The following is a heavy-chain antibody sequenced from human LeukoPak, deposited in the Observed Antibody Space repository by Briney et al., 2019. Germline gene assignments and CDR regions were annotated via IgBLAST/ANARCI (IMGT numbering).Heavy chain of an antibody. V-gene: IGHV3-30*18. CDR3: AKDLSVVTARYYGMDV. CDR1: QFTFSSYG. Sequence: GGSLRLSCAASQFTFSSYGMHWVRQAPGKGLEWVAIISFDGSDKYHADSVKGRFTISRDNSKNTLYLQMNSLRAEDTAVYYCAKDLSVVTARYYGMDVWGQGTTVTVSS. CDR2: ISFDGSDK. D-gene: IGHD2-21*02. J-gene: IGHJ6*02.